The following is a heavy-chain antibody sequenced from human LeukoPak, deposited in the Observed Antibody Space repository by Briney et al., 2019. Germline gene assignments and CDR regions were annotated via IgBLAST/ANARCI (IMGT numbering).Heavy chain of an antibody. Sequence: GGSLRLSCAASGFTFSSYAMNWVRQAPGKGLEWVSISGSGGDTYYADSVKGRFTISRDNSKNTLHLQMNSLRAEDTAVYYCAKARGATYGTYYFDYWGQGTLVTVSS. CDR1: GFTFSSYA. J-gene: IGHJ4*02. V-gene: IGHV3-23*01. D-gene: IGHD4/OR15-4a*01. CDR2: SGSGGDT. CDR3: AKARGATYGTYYFDY.